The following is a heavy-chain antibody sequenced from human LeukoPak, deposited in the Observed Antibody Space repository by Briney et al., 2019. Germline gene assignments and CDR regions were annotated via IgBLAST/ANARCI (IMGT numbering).Heavy chain of an antibody. V-gene: IGHV3-48*01. CDR3: ARDRNWDLFDY. CDR2: ISSSSSTI. CDR1: GFTFSSYS. J-gene: IGHJ4*02. D-gene: IGHD7-27*01. Sequence: GGSLRLSCAASGFTFSSYSMNWVRQAPGKGLEWVSYISSSSSTIYYADSVKGRFTISRDNAKNSLYLQMNSLRAEDTAVYYCARDRNWDLFDYWGQGTLVTVSS.